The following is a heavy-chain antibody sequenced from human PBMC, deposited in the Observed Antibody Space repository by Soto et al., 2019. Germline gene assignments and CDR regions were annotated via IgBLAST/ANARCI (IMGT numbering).Heavy chain of an antibody. CDR2: IYWDEDK. J-gene: IGHJ6*02. CDR3: AHKGGRGAGMDV. CDR1: GFSLSTNGEG. Sequence: QITLKESGPTLVKPTQTLTLTCTFSGFSLSTNGEGVGWIRQPPGKALEWLALIYWDEDKRYSPSLKTRLTITKDTSTNEVVLTMTNIDPVDTGTYYCAHKGGRGAGMDVWGQGTTVTVSS. D-gene: IGHD2-15*01. V-gene: IGHV2-5*02.